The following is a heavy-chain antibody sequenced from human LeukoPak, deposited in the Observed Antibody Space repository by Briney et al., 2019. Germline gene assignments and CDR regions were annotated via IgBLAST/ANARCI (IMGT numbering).Heavy chain of an antibody. D-gene: IGHD6-13*01. Sequence: ASVKVSCKASGYTFTGYYMHWVRQAPGQGLEWMGGINPNSGGTNYAQKFQGRVTMTRDTSISTAYMELSRLRSDDTAVYYCARGSSWYDYYYYMDVWGKGSTVTVSS. V-gene: IGHV1-2*02. CDR3: ARGSSWYDYYYYMDV. CDR2: INPNSGGT. CDR1: GYTFTGYY. J-gene: IGHJ6*03.